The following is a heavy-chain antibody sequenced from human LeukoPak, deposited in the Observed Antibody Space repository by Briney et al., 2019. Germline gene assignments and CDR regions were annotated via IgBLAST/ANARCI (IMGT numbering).Heavy chain of an antibody. CDR2: IFYSGST. V-gene: IGHV4-59*01. D-gene: IGHD3-16*01. CDR1: GGSISSYY. Sequence: PSETLSLTCTVSGGSISSYYRSWIRQPPGKGLEWIGYIFYSGSTNYNPSLKSRVTISVDTSKNQFSLKLSSVTAADTAVYYCARDLAVMCFDYWGQGTLVTVSS. J-gene: IGHJ4*02. CDR3: ARDLAVMCFDY.